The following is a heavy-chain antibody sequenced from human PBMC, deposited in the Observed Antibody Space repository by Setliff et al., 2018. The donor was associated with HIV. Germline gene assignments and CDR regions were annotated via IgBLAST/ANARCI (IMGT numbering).Heavy chain of an antibody. V-gene: IGHV1-69*05. CDR2: VIPIAGTA. CDR1: GGTFSRYA. J-gene: IGHJ4*01. Sequence: SVKVSCKASGGTFSRYAISWVRQAPGQGLEWMGGVIPIAGTANYAQKFQGRVTITTDESTTTAYMELSSLRSEDTAVYYCARDEYSVVGGSTALNNWGHGTLVTVSS. CDR3: ARDEYSVVGGSTALNN. D-gene: IGHD1-26*01.